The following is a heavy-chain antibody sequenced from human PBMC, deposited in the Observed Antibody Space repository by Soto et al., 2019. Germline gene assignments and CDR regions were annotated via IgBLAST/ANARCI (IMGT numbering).Heavy chain of an antibody. Sequence: QVHLVESGGGVVQPGRSLRLSCAASGFSFTSYGIHWVRQAPGKGLEWVALISYDGTTTYYADSVKGRFTLSKDNSKKTVYLQMNDLRGEDTAVYFCSKGPLGSSHYYSGLDVWGQGTTVSVSS. V-gene: IGHV3-30*18. CDR2: ISYDGTTT. CDR3: SKGPLGSSHYYSGLDV. CDR1: GFSFTSYG. D-gene: IGHD2-15*01. J-gene: IGHJ6*02.